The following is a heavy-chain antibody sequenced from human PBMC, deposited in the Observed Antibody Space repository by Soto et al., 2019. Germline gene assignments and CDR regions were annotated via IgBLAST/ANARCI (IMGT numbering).Heavy chain of an antibody. J-gene: IGHJ3*02. CDR1: GVTFSSYS. V-gene: IGHV3-21*01. Sequence: GGSLRLSCAASGVTFSSYSMNWVRQAPGKGLEWVSYISSSSSDIYYADSVKGRFTISRDNAKNSLYLQMNSLRDEDTGVYSCAGLGPRGIGAVAFDIWGKGTMVTVSS. CDR2: ISSSSSDI. CDR3: AGLGPRGIGAVAFDI.